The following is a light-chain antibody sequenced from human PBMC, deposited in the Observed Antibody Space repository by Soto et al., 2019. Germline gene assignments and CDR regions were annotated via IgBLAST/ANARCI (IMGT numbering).Light chain of an antibody. J-gene: IGLJ1*01. CDR2: SNN. Sequence: QSVLTQPPSASGTPGQRVTIPCSGSSSNIGSNTVNWYQQLPGTAPKLLIYSNNQRPSGVPDRFSGSKSGPSASLAISGLQSEDEADYYCAAWDDSLNGRVFGTGTKVTVL. CDR3: AAWDDSLNGRV. CDR1: SSNIGSNT. V-gene: IGLV1-44*01.